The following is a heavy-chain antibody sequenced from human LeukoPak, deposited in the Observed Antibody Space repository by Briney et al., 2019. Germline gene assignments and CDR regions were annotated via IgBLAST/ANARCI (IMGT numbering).Heavy chain of an antibody. Sequence: GGSLRLSCAASKFTFSSYAMSWVRQAPGKGLEWVSAISGSGGSTYYADSVKGRFTISRDNSKNTLYLQMNSLRAEDTAVYYCAKDKIMMVYATYFDYWGQGTLVTVSS. CDR1: KFTFSSYA. J-gene: IGHJ4*02. CDR2: ISGSGGST. V-gene: IGHV3-23*01. D-gene: IGHD2-8*01. CDR3: AKDKIMMVYATYFDY.